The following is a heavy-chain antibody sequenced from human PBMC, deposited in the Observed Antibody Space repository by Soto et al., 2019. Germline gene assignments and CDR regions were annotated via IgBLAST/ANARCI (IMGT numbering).Heavy chain of an antibody. CDR1: GGSISSGDYY. J-gene: IGHJ5*02. V-gene: IGHV4-30-4*01. Sequence: QVQLQESGPGLVKPSQTLSLTCSVSGGSISSGDYYWSWIRQPPGKGLEWIGYIYYSGSTYYNPSLKSRVTITVDTSKNQFSLKLSSVTAADTAVYYCARERPDGARLDPWGQGTLVTVSS. CDR2: IYYSGST. D-gene: IGHD6-6*01. CDR3: ARERPDGARLDP.